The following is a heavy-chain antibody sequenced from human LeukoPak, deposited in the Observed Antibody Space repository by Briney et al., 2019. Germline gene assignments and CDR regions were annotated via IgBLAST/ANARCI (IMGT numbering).Heavy chain of an antibody. Sequence: SQTLSLTCTVSGGSINNGGYYWRWIRQQPGKGLEWIGYIYYSGSSYYNPSLRSRVTISVDTSKNHFSLKLSSVTAADTAVYYCARGTYYYDSSGFGIDYWGQGTLVTVSS. J-gene: IGHJ4*02. CDR1: GGSINNGGYY. CDR2: IYYSGSS. CDR3: ARGTYYYDSSGFGIDY. D-gene: IGHD3-22*01. V-gene: IGHV4-31*03.